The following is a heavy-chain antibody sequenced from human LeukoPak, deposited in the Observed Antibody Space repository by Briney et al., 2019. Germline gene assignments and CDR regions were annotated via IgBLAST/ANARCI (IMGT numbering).Heavy chain of an antibody. CDR2: ISGSGGST. Sequence: GGSLRLSCAASGFTFSSYAMSWVRQAPGKGLEWVSAISGSGGSTYYADSVKGRFTISRDNSKNTLYLQMNSLRAEDTAVYYCAKDLASYYDSGGYHPGGLVNYYYYGMDVWGQGTTVTVSS. J-gene: IGHJ6*02. V-gene: IGHV3-23*01. CDR3: AKDLASYYDSGGYHPGGLVNYYYYGMDV. CDR1: GFTFSSYA. D-gene: IGHD3-22*01.